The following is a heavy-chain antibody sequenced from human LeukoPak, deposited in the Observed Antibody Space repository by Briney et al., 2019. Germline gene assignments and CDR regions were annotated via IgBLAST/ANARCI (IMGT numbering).Heavy chain of an antibody. V-gene: IGHV1-24*01. CDR3: RGLTGYPHYFDY. Sequence: ASVKVSCKASGYTFTGYYMHWVRQAPGQGLEWMGGFDPEDGETIYAQKFQGRVTMTEDTSTDTAYMELSSLRSEDTAVYYCRGLTGYPHYFDYWGQGTLVTVSS. D-gene: IGHD3-9*01. J-gene: IGHJ4*02. CDR1: GYTFTGYY. CDR2: FDPEDGET.